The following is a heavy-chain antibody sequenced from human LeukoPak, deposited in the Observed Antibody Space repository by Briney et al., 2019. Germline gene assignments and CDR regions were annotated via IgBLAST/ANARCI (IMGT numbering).Heavy chain of an antibody. CDR2: ISYDGSNK. J-gene: IGHJ6*03. D-gene: IGHD4-17*01. V-gene: IGHV3-30*18. CDR1: GFTFSSYG. Sequence: GGSLRLSCAASGFTFSSYGMHWVRQAPGKGLEWVAVISYDGSNKYYADSVKGRFTISRDNSKNTLYLQMNSLRAEDTAVYYCAKDYGDYRPYYYYMDVWGKGTTVTVSS. CDR3: AKDYGDYRPYYYYMDV.